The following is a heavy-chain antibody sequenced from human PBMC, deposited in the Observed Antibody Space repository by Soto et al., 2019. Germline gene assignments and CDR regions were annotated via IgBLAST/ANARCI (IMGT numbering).Heavy chain of an antibody. V-gene: IGHV1-69*12. Sequence: QVQLVQSGAEVKKPGSSVKVSCKASGDTFSTYTITWMRQAPGQGLEWMGGIIPRSATSNYAQKFQGRVTITADESTSTAYMELRSLRSEDTAVYYCAREGLVLVPPTVNSAYYYAAMDVWGQGTTVTVSS. D-gene: IGHD2-2*01. CDR1: GDTFSTYT. J-gene: IGHJ6*02. CDR2: IIPRSATS. CDR3: AREGLVLVPPTVNSAYYYAAMDV.